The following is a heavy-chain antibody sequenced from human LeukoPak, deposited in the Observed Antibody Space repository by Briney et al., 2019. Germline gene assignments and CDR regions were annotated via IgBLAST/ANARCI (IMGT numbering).Heavy chain of an antibody. CDR1: GFTASSNY. CDR2: IYSDDRT. D-gene: IGHD2-8*01. CDR3: AREVMAIRRAFDI. Sequence: GGSLRLSCAASGFTASSNYMSWVRQAPGKGLEWVSVIYSDDRTYYADSVKGRFTISRHTSKKTLYLQMNSLRAEDTAVYYCAREVMAIRRAFDIWGQGTVVTVSS. V-gene: IGHV3-53*04. J-gene: IGHJ3*02.